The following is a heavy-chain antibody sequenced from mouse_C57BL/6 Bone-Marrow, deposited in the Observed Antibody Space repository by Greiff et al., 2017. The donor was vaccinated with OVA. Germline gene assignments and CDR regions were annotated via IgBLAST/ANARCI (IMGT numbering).Heavy chain of an antibody. CDR3: ARKGLRRSWCAD. D-gene: IGHD2-4*01. Sequence: EVHLVESGGDLVKPGGSLKLSCAASGFTFSRYGMSWVRPTPDKRLEWVATISSGGRYTYYPDSVMGRFTISRDNAKKTLYLQMSSLKSEDTAMYYCARKGLRRSWCADGGTGTLVTVSA. J-gene: IGHJ3*01. CDR1: GFTFSRYG. CDR2: ISSGGRYT. V-gene: IGHV5-6*01.